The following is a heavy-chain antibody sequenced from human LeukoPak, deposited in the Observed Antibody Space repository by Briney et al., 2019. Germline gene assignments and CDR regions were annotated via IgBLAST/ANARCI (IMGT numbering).Heavy chain of an antibody. J-gene: IGHJ4*02. D-gene: IGHD4-17*01. CDR3: ALQFTYGDYRPAGDY. V-gene: IGHV3-7*01. CDR1: GFTFANYW. Sequence: GGSLRLSCTASGFTFANYWMSCVRQAPGGGLEWVADISQHASETNYVDSVKGRFTISRDNAKKSLYLQMDNLRAEDTAVYYCALQFTYGDYRPAGDYWGQGTLVTVSS. CDR2: ISQHASET.